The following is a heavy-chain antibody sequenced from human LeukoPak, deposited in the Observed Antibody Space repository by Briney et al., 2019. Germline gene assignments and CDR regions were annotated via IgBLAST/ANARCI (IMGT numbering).Heavy chain of an antibody. CDR3: AREVRETYDAFDI. CDR2: ISAYNGNT. J-gene: IGHJ3*02. Sequence: ASVKVSCKASGYTFTSYSISWVRQAPGQELEWMGWISAYNGNTNYAQKLQGRVTMTTDTSTSTAYMELRSLRSDDTAVYYCAREVRETYDAFDIWGQGTMVTVSS. CDR1: GYTFTSYS. V-gene: IGHV1-18*01. D-gene: IGHD3-10*01.